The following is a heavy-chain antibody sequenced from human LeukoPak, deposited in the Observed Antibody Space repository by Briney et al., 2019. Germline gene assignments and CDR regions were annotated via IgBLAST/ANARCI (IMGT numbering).Heavy chain of an antibody. CDR3: AKDWTGTRPFDL. V-gene: IGHV3-23*01. CDR1: GFTFSSYA. Sequence: GGSLRLSCAASGFTFSSYAMSWVRQAPGKGLEWGSGISGSGGKTYYADSVKGRFTISRDNFKNTLYLQMNSLRAEDTAVYYCAKDWTGTRPFDLWGRGTLVTVSS. D-gene: IGHD3/OR15-3a*01. J-gene: IGHJ2*01. CDR2: ISGSGGKT.